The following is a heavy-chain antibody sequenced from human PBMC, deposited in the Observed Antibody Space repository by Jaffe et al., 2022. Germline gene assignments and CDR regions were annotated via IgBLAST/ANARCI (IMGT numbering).Heavy chain of an antibody. V-gene: IGHV4-38-2*01. CDR1: GYSISSGYY. Sequence: QVQLQESGPGLVKPSETLSLTCAVSGYSISSGYYWGWIRQPPGKGLEWIGSIYHSGSTYYNPSLKSRVTISVDTSKNQFSLKLSSVTAADTAVYYCARGEVVDTAMATGFDYWGQGTLVTVSS. D-gene: IGHD5-18*01. CDR2: IYHSGST. CDR3: ARGEVVDTAMATGFDY. J-gene: IGHJ4*02.